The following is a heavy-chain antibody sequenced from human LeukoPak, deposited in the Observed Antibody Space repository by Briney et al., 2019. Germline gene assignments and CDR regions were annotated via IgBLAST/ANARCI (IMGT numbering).Heavy chain of an antibody. Sequence: GGSLRLSCAASGFTFSSYSMNWVRQAPGKGLEWVSSISSSSSYIYYADPVKGRFTISRDNAKNSLYLQMNSLRAEDTAVYYCATPEGQRAFDIWGQGTMVTVSS. V-gene: IGHV3-21*01. CDR1: GFTFSSYS. CDR2: ISSSSSYI. J-gene: IGHJ3*02. CDR3: ATPEGQRAFDI. D-gene: IGHD6-25*01.